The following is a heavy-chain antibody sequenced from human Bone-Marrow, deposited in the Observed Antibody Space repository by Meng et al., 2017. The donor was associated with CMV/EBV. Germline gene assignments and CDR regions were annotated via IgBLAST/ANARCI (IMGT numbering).Heavy chain of an antibody. CDR3: ARGSGVNMFRGAIGAFDS. Sequence: GESLKISCAAPGFTFSSYDMHWVRQVTGKGLEWVSGVGTEDDAYYRDSVKGRFTISRENGMNSMYLQMDSLTVGDTAIYYGARGSGVNMFRGAIGAFDSWGLGTLVTVSS. CDR1: GFTFSSYD. V-gene: IGHV3-13*01. J-gene: IGHJ4*02. D-gene: IGHD3-10*01. CDR2: VGTEDDA.